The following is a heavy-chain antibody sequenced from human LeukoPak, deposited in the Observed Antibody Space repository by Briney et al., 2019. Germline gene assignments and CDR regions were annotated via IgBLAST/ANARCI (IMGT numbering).Heavy chain of an antibody. CDR2: INHSGST. J-gene: IGHJ4*02. V-gene: IGHV4-34*01. CDR1: GGSFSGYY. Sequence: PSETLSLTCAVYGGSFSGYYWSWIRQPPGKGLEWIGEINHSGSTNYNPSLKSRVTISVDKSKNQFSLKLSSVTAADTAVYYCARGGDFPYLLDYWGQGTLVTVSS. CDR3: ARGGDFPYLLDY. D-gene: IGHD2-21*02.